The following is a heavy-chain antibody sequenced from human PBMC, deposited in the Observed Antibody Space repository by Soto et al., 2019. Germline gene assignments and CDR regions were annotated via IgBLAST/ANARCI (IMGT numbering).Heavy chain of an antibody. J-gene: IGHJ5*02. D-gene: IGHD2-15*01. CDR3: ARGLECRGYCLDKPTWFGP. Sequence: QVQLVQSGAEVKKSGSSVKVSCKASGGTFSTYTFSWVRQAPGQGLEWMGRIIPIFGTPYYAQKFQGRATITADKSTSTVYMERSSLGSDDTAVYFCARGLECRGYCLDKPTWFGPWGQGTLVTVSS. CDR1: GGTFSTYT. CDR2: IIPIFGTP. V-gene: IGHV1-69*06.